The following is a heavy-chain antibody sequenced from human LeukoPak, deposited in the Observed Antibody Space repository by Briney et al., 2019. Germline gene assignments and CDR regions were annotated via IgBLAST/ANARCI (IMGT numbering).Heavy chain of an antibody. J-gene: IGHJ4*02. Sequence: ASVKVSCKASGYTFKSSGISWVRQAPGQGLEWMGWVNPNSGGTNYAQKFQGRVTMTRDTSISTAYMELSRLRSDDTAVYYCARYFPGVVGARGGGANYWGQGTLVTVSS. CDR1: GYTFKSSG. V-gene: IGHV1-2*02. CDR2: VNPNSGGT. CDR3: ARYFPGVVGARGGGANY. D-gene: IGHD1-26*01.